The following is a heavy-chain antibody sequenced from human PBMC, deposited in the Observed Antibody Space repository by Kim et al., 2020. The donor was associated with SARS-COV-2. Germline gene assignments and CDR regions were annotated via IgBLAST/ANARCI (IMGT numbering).Heavy chain of an antibody. D-gene: IGHD1-26*01. V-gene: IGHV3-48*03. CDR3: ARDPSTGSWELPDAFDI. J-gene: IGHJ3*02. Sequence: VKGRFTIARDNAKNALYLQMNSLRAEDTAVYYCARDPSTGSWELPDAFDIWGQGTMVTVSS.